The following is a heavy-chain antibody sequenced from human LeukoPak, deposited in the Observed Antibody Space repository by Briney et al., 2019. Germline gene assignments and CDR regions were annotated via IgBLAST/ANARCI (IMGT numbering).Heavy chain of an antibody. CDR1: GFTSSNYA. CDR3: ARDGGLHRFDY. V-gene: IGHV3-48*04. D-gene: IGHD4-11*01. Sequence: GGPLRLSCAASGFTSSNYAISWVRQAPGKGLEWISYISGSGTIIYFADSVKGRFTISRDNAKNSLFLQMNSLRAEDTAVYYCARDGGLHRFDYWGQGTLVTVSS. J-gene: IGHJ4*02. CDR2: ISGSGTII.